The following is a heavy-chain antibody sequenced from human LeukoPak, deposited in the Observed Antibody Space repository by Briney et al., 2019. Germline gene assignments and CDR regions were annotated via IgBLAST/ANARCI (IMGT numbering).Heavy chain of an antibody. V-gene: IGHV4-59*08. D-gene: IGHD6-19*01. CDR2: IYYSGST. CDR3: AGRGIAVADYPY. J-gene: IGHJ4*02. Sequence: SETLSLTCTVSGGSISSYYWSWIRQPPGKGLEWIGYIYYSGSTNYNPSLKSRVTISVDTSKNQFSLTLSSVTAADTAVYYCAGRGIAVADYPYWGQGTLVTVSS. CDR1: GGSISSYY.